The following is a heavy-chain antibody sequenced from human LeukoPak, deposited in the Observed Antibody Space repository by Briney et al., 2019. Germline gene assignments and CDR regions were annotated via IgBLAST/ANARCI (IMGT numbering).Heavy chain of an antibody. Sequence: ASVKVSCKTSGYTFTDYFMQWVRHAPGQGLEWMGWIDPNSGGTSYAQKFQGRVTMTRDTSISTAYMELSRLRSDDTAVYYCARASPAPYYYDSSGYYSYWGQGTLVTVSS. V-gene: IGHV1-2*02. CDR2: IDPNSGGT. CDR1: GYTFTDYF. J-gene: IGHJ4*02. D-gene: IGHD3-22*01. CDR3: ARASPAPYYYDSSGYYSY.